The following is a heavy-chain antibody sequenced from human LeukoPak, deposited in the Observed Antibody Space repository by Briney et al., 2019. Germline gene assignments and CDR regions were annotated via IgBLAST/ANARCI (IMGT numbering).Heavy chain of an antibody. CDR1: GFTFSNAW. CDR3: ARDPPYDYGDRGVY. V-gene: IGHV3-15*01. CDR2: IKSKTDSGTT. Sequence: GGSLRLSCAASGFTFSNAWMSWVRQAPGKGLEWVGRIKSKTDSGTTDYAAPVKGRFTISRDDSKNTLYLQMNSLKTEDTAVYYCARDPPYDYGDRGVYWGQGTLVTVSS. J-gene: IGHJ4*02. D-gene: IGHD4-17*01.